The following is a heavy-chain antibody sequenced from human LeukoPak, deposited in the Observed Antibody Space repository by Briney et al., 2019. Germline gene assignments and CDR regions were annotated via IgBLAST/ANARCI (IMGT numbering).Heavy chain of an antibody. Sequence: SETPSLTCTVSGGSISSYYWSWIRQPPGKGLEWIGYIYYSGSTNYNPSLKSRVTISVDTSKNQFSLKLSSVTAADTAVYYCARGGVIAVAALGMDVWGQGTAVTVSS. CDR3: ARGGVIAVAALGMDV. J-gene: IGHJ6*02. CDR1: GGSISSYY. V-gene: IGHV4-59*01. D-gene: IGHD6-19*01. CDR2: IYYSGST.